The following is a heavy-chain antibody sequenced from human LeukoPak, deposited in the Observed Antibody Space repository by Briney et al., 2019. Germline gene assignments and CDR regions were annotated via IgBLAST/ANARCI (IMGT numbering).Heavy chain of an antibody. CDR3: AVAYCGGDCYSDDPDAFDI. J-gene: IGHJ3*02. V-gene: IGHV1-8*03. Sequence: ASVKVSCKASVYPFTSYYINWVRQPTGQGLEWMGWITPNSGNTVYAQNFQGSATITRNTSISTAYMELSSLRSEDTAVYYCAVAYCGGDCYSDDPDAFDIWGQGTMVTVSS. CDR2: ITPNSGNT. CDR1: VYPFTSYY. D-gene: IGHD2-21*01.